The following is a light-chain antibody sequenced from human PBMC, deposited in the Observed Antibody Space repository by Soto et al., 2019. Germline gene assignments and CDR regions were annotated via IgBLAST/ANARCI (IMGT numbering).Light chain of an antibody. CDR2: EVS. V-gene: IGLV2-14*01. CDR3: NSYTSTSSWV. CDR1: RSDVGGYNY. J-gene: IGLJ3*02. Sequence: QSALTQPASVSGSPGQSITISCTGTRSDVGGYNYVPWYQQHPGKAPKLMIYEVSNRPSGVSNRFSGSKSGNTASLTISGLQAEDEADYYCNSYTSTSSWVFGGGTKVTVL.